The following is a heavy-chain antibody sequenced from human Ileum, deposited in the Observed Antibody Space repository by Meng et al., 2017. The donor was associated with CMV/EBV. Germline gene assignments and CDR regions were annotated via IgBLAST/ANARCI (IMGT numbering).Heavy chain of an antibody. CDR2: ISSDGSVT. CDR3: AKVSDWNYGFDP. J-gene: IGHJ5*02. D-gene: IGHD1-7*01. V-gene: IGHV3-74*03. CDR1: GFTFSNYW. Sequence: GESLKISCVGSGFTFSNYWMHWARQVPGKGLVWVSRISSDGSVTTYADSVKGRFTISRDNAENTLYLQMTSLRVEDTALYYCAKVSDWNYGFDPWGQGTLVTVSS.